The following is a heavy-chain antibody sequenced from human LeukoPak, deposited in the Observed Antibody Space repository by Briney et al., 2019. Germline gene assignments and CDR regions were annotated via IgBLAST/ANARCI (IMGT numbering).Heavy chain of an antibody. J-gene: IGHJ4*02. V-gene: IGHV4-4*07. CDR2: IYTSGST. CDR1: SGSISSYY. CDR3: ARGDYYDSSGPYFDY. D-gene: IGHD3-22*01. Sequence: PSETLSLTCTVSSGSISSYYWSWIRQPAGKGLEWIGRIYTSGSTNYNPSLKSRVTMSVDTSKNQFSLKLSSVTAADTAVYYCARGDYYDSSGPYFDYWGQGTLVTVSS.